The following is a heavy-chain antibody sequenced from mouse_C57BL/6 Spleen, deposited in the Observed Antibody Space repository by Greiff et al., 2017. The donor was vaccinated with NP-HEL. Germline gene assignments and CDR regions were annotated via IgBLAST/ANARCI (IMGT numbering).Heavy chain of an antibody. J-gene: IGHJ2*01. Sequence: EVKLVESGGGLVKPGGSLKLSCAASGFTFSDYGMHWVRQAPEKGLEWVAYISSGSSTIYYAEKGKGRFTISRDNAKNTLFLQMTSLRSEDTAMYYCATPRYSNYFDYWGHGTTLPFSS. D-gene: IGHD2-5*01. V-gene: IGHV5-17*01. CDR2: ISSGSSTI. CDR3: ATPRYSNYFDY. CDR1: GFTFSDYG.